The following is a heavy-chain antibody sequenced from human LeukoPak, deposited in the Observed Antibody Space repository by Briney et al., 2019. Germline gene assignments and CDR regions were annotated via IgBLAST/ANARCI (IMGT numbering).Heavy chain of an antibody. CDR1: GFTLRSYS. J-gene: IGHJ4*02. V-gene: IGHV3-21*06. Sequence: GGSLRLSCAASGFTLRSYSMSWVRQAPGKGLEWVSSINWGSNHIYYADAVQGRFTISRDNAKNSLHLQMNSLRAEDTAIYYCARDNSGWSRDYWGQGTLVTVSS. CDR3: ARDNSGWSRDY. D-gene: IGHD6-19*01. CDR2: INWGSNHI.